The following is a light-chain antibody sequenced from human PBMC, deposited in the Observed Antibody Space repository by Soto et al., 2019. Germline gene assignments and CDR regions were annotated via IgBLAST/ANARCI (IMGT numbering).Light chain of an antibody. V-gene: IGKV3-15*01. CDR1: QSVSSN. Sequence: EIVMTQSPATLSVSPGERATLSCRASQSVSSNLAWYQQNPGQAPRLLIYGASTRATGIPARFSGSGSGTEFTLTISSLQSEDFAVYYCQQYNSWPPWTFGQGTKVDIK. CDR2: GAS. CDR3: QQYNSWPPWT. J-gene: IGKJ1*01.